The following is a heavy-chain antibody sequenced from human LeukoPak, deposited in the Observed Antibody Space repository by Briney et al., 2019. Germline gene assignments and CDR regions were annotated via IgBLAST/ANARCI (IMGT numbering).Heavy chain of an antibody. CDR1: VFTFSSYA. V-gene: IGHV3-23*01. CDR2: ISGSGGST. Sequence: GGSLRLSCAASVFTFSSYAMSSVRQAPGKGLEWVSAISGSGGSTYYADSVKGRFTISRDNSKNTLYLQMNSLRAEDMAVYYCAKRAVGATTFVEYFQHWGQGTLVTVSS. CDR3: AKRAVGATTFVEYFQH. D-gene: IGHD1-26*01. J-gene: IGHJ1*01.